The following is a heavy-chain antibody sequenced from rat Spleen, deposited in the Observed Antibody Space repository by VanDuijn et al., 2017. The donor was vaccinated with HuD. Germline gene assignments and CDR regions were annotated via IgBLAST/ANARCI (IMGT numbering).Heavy chain of an antibody. J-gene: IGHJ2*01. V-gene: IGHV4-2*01. D-gene: IGHD1-11*01. Sequence: EVQLVESGGGLVQPGSPLKLSCAASGFTFSSNWLNWIRQAPGKGLEWIGEINKDSSTINYTPSLKDKFTISRDNAQNTLYLQMDSLRSEDTATYYCARLGRSTEDIVRDWGQGVMVTVSS. CDR2: INKDSSTI. CDR1: GFTFSSNW. CDR3: ARLGRSTEDIVRD.